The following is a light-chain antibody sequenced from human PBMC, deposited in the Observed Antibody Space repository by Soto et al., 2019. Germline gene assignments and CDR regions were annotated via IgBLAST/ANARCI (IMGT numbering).Light chain of an antibody. Sequence: QSALAQPASVSGSPGQSITISCTGTSSDIGHYDYVSWYQQHPGKAPKLMIYHVTFRPSGVSNRYSGSKSGNSASLTISGLQADDEADYYCCSLTTSHTYVFGSGTKVTVL. V-gene: IGLV2-14*03. CDR2: HVT. CDR3: CSLTTSHTYV. J-gene: IGLJ1*01. CDR1: SSDIGHYDY.